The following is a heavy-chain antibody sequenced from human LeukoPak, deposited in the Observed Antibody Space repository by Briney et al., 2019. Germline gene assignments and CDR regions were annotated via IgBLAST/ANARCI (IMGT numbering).Heavy chain of an antibody. Sequence: GASVKVSCKASGGTFSSYAISWVRQAPGQGLEWMGGIIPIFGTANYAQKFQGRVTSTAEESTSTAYMEPSSLRSEDTAVYYCARGRSWGYCSSTSCSYLGSYWGQGTLVTVSS. V-gene: IGHV1-69*13. CDR3: ARGRSWGYCSSTSCSYLGSY. CDR1: GGTFSSYA. CDR2: IIPIFGTA. D-gene: IGHD2-2*01. J-gene: IGHJ4*02.